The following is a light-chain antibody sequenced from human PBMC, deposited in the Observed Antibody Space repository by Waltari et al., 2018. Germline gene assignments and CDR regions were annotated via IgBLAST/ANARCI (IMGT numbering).Light chain of an antibody. CDR1: SSDVGAYNS. CDR2: DVY. Sequence: SALTQPASVSGSPGQSLTISCTGASSDVGAYNSVSWYQQHPGKAPKLMIYDVYNRPSGVSARLSGSKSGNTASLSISGLQAGDEADYYCSSYTTSSTVIFGGGTKLGVL. V-gene: IGLV2-14*03. J-gene: IGLJ2*01. CDR3: SSYTTSSTVI.